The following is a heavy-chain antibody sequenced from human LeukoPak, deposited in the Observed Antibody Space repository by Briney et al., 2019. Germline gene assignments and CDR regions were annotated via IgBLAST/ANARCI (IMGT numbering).Heavy chain of an antibody. J-gene: IGHJ6*04. CDR2: IKKDGSEK. CDR3: AELGITMIGGV. D-gene: IGHD3-10*02. V-gene: IGHV3-7*01. CDR1: GFTFSSHW. Sequence: GGSLRLSCAASGFTFSSHWMSWVRQAPGKGLEWVANIKKDGSEKYYVDAVKGRFTISRDNAKNSLYLQMNSLRAEDTAVYYCAELGITMIGGVWGKGTTVTISS.